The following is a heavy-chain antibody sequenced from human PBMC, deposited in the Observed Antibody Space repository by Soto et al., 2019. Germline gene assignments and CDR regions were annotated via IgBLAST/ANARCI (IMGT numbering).Heavy chain of an antibody. Sequence: GGSLRLSCAASGFTFSSYAMHWVRQAPGKGLEWVAVISYDGSNKYYADSVKGRFTISRDNSKNTLYLQMNSLRAEDTAVYYCARGPRRRFPFDYWGQGTLVTVSS. J-gene: IGHJ4*02. D-gene: IGHD2-21*01. V-gene: IGHV3-30-3*01. CDR3: ARGPRRRFPFDY. CDR1: GFTFSSYA. CDR2: ISYDGSNK.